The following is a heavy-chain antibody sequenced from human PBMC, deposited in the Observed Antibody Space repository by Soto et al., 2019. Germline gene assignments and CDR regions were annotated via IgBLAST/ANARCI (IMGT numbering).Heavy chain of an antibody. V-gene: IGHV1-18*01. Sequence: GASVKVSCKASGYTFTSYGISWVRQAPGQGLEWMGWISAYNGNTNYAQKLQGRVTMTTDTSTSTAYMELRSLRSDDTAVYYCAINKSPGYSGYDPHFDYWGQGTLVTVSS. J-gene: IGHJ4*02. CDR2: ISAYNGNT. CDR3: AINKSPGYSGYDPHFDY. D-gene: IGHD5-12*01. CDR1: GYTFTSYG.